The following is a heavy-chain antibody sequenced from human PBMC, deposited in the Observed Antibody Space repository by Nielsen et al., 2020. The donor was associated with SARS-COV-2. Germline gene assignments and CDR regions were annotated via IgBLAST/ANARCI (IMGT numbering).Heavy chain of an antibody. CDR3: ARGVPPGRDGYNYPDY. CDR2: MKPNSGQT. Sequence: WVRQAPGQGLEWVGWMKPNSGQTGYAQRFQGRVTLTRDTAMSTAYMELSSLRSEDTAVYYCARGVPPGRDGYNYPDYWGQGTLVTVSS. V-gene: IGHV1-8*01. J-gene: IGHJ4*02. D-gene: IGHD5-24*01.